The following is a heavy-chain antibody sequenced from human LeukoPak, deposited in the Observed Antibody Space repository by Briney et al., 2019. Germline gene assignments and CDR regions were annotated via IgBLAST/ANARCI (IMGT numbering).Heavy chain of an antibody. Sequence: GGPLGFSCEAPGFTLTNLPISGVRRAPGKGLEWVSPIVGGGISTYYADSVKGRFTISRDNSKNTLYLQMNSLRGEDTAVYYCAKDIRYCSGGSCSYSRSGVFDIWGQGTMVTVSS. CDR3: AKDIRYCSGGSCSYSRSGVFDI. CDR2: IVGGGIST. V-gene: IGHV3-23*01. J-gene: IGHJ3*02. D-gene: IGHD2-15*01. CDR1: GFTLTNLP.